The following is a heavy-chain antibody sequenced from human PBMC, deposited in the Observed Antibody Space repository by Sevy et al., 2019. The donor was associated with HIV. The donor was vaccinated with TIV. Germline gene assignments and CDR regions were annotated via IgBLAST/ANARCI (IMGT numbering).Heavy chain of an antibody. Sequence: GGSLRLSCVVSGFNFNIYSMSWVRQAPGKGLEWVSAISGSGGSTYYADSVKGRFTISRDNSKNTLYLQMNSLRAEDTAVYYCAKAAGNPYYYYYYMDVWGKGTTVTVSS. CDR1: GFNFNIYS. CDR2: ISGSGGST. D-gene: IGHD1-1*01. CDR3: AKAAGNPYYYYYYMDV. V-gene: IGHV3-23*01. J-gene: IGHJ6*03.